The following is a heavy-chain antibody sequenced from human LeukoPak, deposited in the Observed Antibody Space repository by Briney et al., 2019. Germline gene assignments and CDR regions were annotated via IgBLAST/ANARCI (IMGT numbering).Heavy chain of an antibody. D-gene: IGHD3-3*01. J-gene: IGHJ5*02. CDR3: ARQIRVVIITTFDP. CDR1: GGSISSGGYS. CDR2: IYHSGST. V-gene: IGHV4-30-2*01. Sequence: SQTLSLTCAVSGGSISSGGYSWSWIRQPPGKGLEWIGYIYHSGSTYYNPSLKSRVTISVDTSKNQFSLKLSSVTAADTAVYYCARQIRVVIITTFDPWGQGTLVTVSS.